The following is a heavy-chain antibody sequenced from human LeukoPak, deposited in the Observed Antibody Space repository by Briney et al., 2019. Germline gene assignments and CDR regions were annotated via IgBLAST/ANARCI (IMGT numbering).Heavy chain of an antibody. CDR2: ISGSGNTI. Sequence: GSLRLSCVVSGVTFSGYSLNWVRQAPGKGLEWISYISGSGNTIFYTDSMKGRFTVSRDNAKNSLYLQMDSLRDGDPAVYYCTRGRPGHYYDYWGQGTLVTVSS. CDR3: TRGRPGHYYDY. V-gene: IGHV3-48*02. CDR1: GVTFSGYS. J-gene: IGHJ4*02.